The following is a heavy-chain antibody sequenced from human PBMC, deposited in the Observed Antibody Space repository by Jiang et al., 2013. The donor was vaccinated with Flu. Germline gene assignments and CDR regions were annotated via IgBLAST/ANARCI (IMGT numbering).Heavy chain of an antibody. CDR3: ARRPTAFHVRFDY. V-gene: IGHV4-34*01. Sequence: LLKPSETLSLTCAVYGGSFSGYYWSWIRQPPGKGLEWIGEINHSGSTNYNPSLKSRVTISVDTSKNQFSLKLSSVTAADTAVYYCARRPTAFHVRFDYWGQGTLVTVSS. CDR1: GGSFSGYY. J-gene: IGHJ4*02. CDR2: INHSGST. D-gene: IGHD4-17*01.